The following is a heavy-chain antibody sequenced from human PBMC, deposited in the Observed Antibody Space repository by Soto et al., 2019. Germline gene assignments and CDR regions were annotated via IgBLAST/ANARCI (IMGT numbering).Heavy chain of an antibody. V-gene: IGHV4-59*08. J-gene: IGHJ4*02. D-gene: IGHD3-10*01. CDR3: ARHLGSKLWFGELSIDY. Sequence: SETLSLTCTVSGGSISSYYWSWIRQPPGKGLEWIGYIYYSGSTNYNPSLKSRVTISVDTSKNQFSLKLSSVTAADTAVYYCARHLGSKLWFGELSIDYWGQGTLVTVSS. CDR1: GGSISSYY. CDR2: IYYSGST.